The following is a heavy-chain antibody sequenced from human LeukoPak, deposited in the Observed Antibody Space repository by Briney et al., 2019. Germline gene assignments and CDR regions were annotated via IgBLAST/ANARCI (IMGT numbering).Heavy chain of an antibody. CDR1: GFTFSSCW. CDR3: ARIAAAGTVGDY. D-gene: IGHD6-13*01. CDR2: INSDGSST. Sequence: QSGRSLRLSCAASGFTFSSCWMHWVRQAPGKGLVRVSRINSDGSSTSYADSVKGRFTISRDNAKNTLYLQMNSLRAEDTAVYYCARIAAAGTVGDYWGQGTLVTVSS. V-gene: IGHV3-74*01. J-gene: IGHJ4*02.